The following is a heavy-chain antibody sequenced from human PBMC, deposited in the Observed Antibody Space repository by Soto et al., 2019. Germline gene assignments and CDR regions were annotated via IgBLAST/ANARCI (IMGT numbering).Heavy chain of an antibody. CDR3: ARIVPAAIYAVDYGMDV. D-gene: IGHD2-2*02. Sequence: SETLSLTCAVYGGSFSGYYWSWIRQPPGKGLEWIGEINHSGSTNYNPSLTSRVTISVDTSKNQFSLKLSSVTAADTAVYYCARIVPAAIYAVDYGMDVWGQGTTVTVSS. V-gene: IGHV4-34*01. J-gene: IGHJ6*02. CDR1: GGSFSGYY. CDR2: INHSGST.